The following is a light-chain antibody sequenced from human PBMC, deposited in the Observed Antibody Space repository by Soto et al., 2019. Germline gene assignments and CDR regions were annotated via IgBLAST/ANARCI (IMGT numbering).Light chain of an antibody. Sequence: QSALTEPSSVSGSPGQSISISYNGTSIDVGSYNLVSWYQHHPGKAPKLMIYEGSKRPSGVSNRFSGSKSGNTASLTISGLQAEDEADYYCCSYAGSSTFYVFGTGTKVTXL. CDR1: SIDVGSYNL. V-gene: IGLV2-23*01. J-gene: IGLJ1*01. CDR3: CSYAGSSTFYV. CDR2: EGS.